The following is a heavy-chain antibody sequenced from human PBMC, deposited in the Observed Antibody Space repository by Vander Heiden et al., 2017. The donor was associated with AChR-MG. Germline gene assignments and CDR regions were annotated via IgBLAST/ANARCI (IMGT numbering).Heavy chain of an antibody. CDR1: GFTFSSYS. J-gene: IGHJ4*02. CDR3: ARAPRFAAFDY. CDR2: ISSSSSYI. V-gene: IGHV3-21*01. Sequence: EVQLVESGGGLVKPGGSLRLSCAAPGFTFSSYSMNWVRQAPGKGLEWVSSISSSSSYIYYADSVKCRFTISRDNAKNSLYLQMNSLRAEDTAVYYCARAPRFAAFDYWGQGTLVTVSS. D-gene: IGHD2-15*01.